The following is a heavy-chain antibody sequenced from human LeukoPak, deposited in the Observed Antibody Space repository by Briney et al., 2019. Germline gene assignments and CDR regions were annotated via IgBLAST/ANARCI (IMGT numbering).Heavy chain of an antibody. CDR1: GGSISGYY. CDR2: IYYSGST. J-gene: IGHJ6*02. D-gene: IGHD6-6*01. CDR3: ARDLRSSSSSGINYSGMDV. V-gene: IGHV4-31*03. Sequence: SETPSLTCTVSGGSISGYYWSWIRQHPGKGLEWIGYIYYSGSTYYNPSLKSRATISVDTSKTQFSLKLSSVTAADTAVYYCARDLRSSSSSGINYSGMDVWGQGTTVTVSS.